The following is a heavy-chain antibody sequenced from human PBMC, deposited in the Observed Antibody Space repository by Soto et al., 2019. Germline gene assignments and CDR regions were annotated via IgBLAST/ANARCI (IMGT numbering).Heavy chain of an antibody. CDR1: GFTFSSYG. Sequence: GGSLRLSCAASGFTFSSYGMHWVRQAPGKGLEWVAVISYDGSNKYYADSVKGRFTISRDNSKNTLYLQMNSLRAEDTAVYYCAKDLSSWPMNLHYLGQGTLVTVSS. D-gene: IGHD6-13*01. J-gene: IGHJ4*02. V-gene: IGHV3-30*18. CDR3: AKDLSSWPMNLHY. CDR2: ISYDGSNK.